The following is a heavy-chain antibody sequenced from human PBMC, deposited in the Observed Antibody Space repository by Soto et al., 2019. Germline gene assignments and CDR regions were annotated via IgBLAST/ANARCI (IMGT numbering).Heavy chain of an antibody. CDR1: GWGYSIDP. D-gene: IGHD5-12*01. Sequence: SVNRSCKGAGWGYSIDPGSRGRQEPRQGLEWMGGIIPIFGTANYAQKFQGRVTITADKSTSTAYMELSSLRSEDTAVYYCARNTVARGFDNWGQGTLVTVSS. J-gene: IGHJ4*02. CDR2: IIPIFGTA. CDR3: ARNTVARGFDN. V-gene: IGHV1-69*06.